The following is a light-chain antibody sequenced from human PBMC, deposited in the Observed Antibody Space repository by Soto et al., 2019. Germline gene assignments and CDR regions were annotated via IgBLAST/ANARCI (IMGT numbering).Light chain of an antibody. Sequence: DIQMTQSPSSVSASVGDRVTITCRASQDLSSSLAWYQQKPRKAPKLLIYAASILQSGVSSRFSGSGSGTDFTLTISNLQPEDFATYYCQHAKSFPPTFGHGTRVDIK. CDR2: AAS. J-gene: IGKJ3*01. CDR3: QHAKSFPPT. V-gene: IGKV1-12*01. CDR1: QDLSSS.